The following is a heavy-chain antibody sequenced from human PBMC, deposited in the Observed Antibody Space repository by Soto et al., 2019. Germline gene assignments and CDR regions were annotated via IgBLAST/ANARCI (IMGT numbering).Heavy chain of an antibody. CDR1: GGSFSGYY. J-gene: IGHJ6*02. V-gene: IGHV4-34*01. D-gene: IGHD4-4*01. CDR2: INHSGST. Sequence: PSETLSLTCAVYGGSFSGYYWSWIRQPPGKGLEWIGEINHSGSTNYNPSLKSRVTISVDTSKNQFSLKLSSVTAADTAVYYCARLRTTVTIYYYYGMDVWGQGTTVTVSS. CDR3: ARLRTTVTIYYYYGMDV.